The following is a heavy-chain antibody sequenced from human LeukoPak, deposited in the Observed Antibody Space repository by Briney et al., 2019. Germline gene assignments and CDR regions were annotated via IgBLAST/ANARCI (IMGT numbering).Heavy chain of an antibody. J-gene: IGHJ4*02. CDR3: ASGDRVTMLRGGNIGYFDY. D-gene: IGHD3-10*01. CDR2: INPNSGGT. V-gene: IGHV1-2*02. CDR1: GYTFSGYY. Sequence: PGGSLRLSCAASGYTFSGYYMHWVRQAPGQGLEWMGWINPNSGGTDYAQKFQGRVTMTRDTSISTAYMELSRLRSDDTAVYYCASGDRVTMLRGGNIGYFDYWGQGTLVTVSS.